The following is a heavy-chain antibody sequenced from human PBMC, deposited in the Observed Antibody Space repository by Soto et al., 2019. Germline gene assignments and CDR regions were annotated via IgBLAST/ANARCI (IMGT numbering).Heavy chain of an antibody. Sequence: PETLSHTCAVYGGSFSGYYWSWIRQPPGKGLEWIGEINHSGSTNYNPSLKSRVTISVDTSKNQFSLKLSSVTAADTAVYYCARGLRGYSYGIEYYFDYWGQGTLVTVSS. CDR1: GGSFSGYY. CDR3: ARGLRGYSYGIEYYFDY. J-gene: IGHJ4*02. V-gene: IGHV4-34*01. CDR2: INHSGST. D-gene: IGHD5-18*01.